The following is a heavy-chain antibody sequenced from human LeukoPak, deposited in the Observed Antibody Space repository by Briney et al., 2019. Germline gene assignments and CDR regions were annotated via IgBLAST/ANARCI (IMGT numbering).Heavy chain of an antibody. Sequence: GGSLRLSCAASGFTFSRYWISWVRQAPGKGLEWVANLKQDGSAKYYVDSVKGRFTISRDNAKNSLYLQMTNLRAEDTAIYYCATSADSPGNSWGQGTLITVSS. D-gene: IGHD4-23*01. J-gene: IGHJ4*02. V-gene: IGHV3-7*01. CDR1: GFTFSRYW. CDR3: ATSADSPGNS. CDR2: LKQDGSAK.